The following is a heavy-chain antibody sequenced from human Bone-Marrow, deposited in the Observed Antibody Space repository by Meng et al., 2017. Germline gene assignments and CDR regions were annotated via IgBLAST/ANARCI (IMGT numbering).Heavy chain of an antibody. D-gene: IGHD5-24*01. V-gene: IGHV4-34*01. Sequence: QVQLQQWGAGRLKPSETLPRTCPVYGGSFSGYYWSWIRQPPGKGLEWIGEINHNGSTNYNPSLKSRVTISVDTSKNQFSLKLSSVTAADTAVYYCARVKRWLQRGFELDPWGQGTLVTVSS. J-gene: IGHJ5*02. CDR3: ARVKRWLQRGFELDP. CDR1: GGSFSGYY. CDR2: INHNGST.